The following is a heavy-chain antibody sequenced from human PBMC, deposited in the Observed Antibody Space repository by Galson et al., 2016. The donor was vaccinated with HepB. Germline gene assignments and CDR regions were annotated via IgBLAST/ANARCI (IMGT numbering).Heavy chain of an antibody. Sequence: SLRLSCAASGFTFSRNGMHWVRQAPGKGLEWVADMWYDDGNKYYADSVKGRFTISRDDAKNSLFLQMNSLRADDTAVYYCARDRTLYISGVCYYWGQGTLVSVSS. CDR1: GFTFSRNG. V-gene: IGHV3-33*01. J-gene: IGHJ4*02. CDR2: MWYDDGNK. D-gene: IGHD3-10*01. CDR3: ARDRTLYISGVCYY.